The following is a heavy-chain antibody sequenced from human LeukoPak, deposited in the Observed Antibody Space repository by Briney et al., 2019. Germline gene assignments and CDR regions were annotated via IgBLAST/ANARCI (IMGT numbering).Heavy chain of an antibody. CDR1: GFTFSSYG. Sequence: PGGSLRLSCAASGFTFSSYGMNWVRQAPGKGLEWVSSISSSSSYTYYADSVKGRFTISRDNAKNSLYLQMNSLRAEDTAVYYCARDRTYSSSSLGYWGQGTLVTVSS. D-gene: IGHD6-6*01. J-gene: IGHJ4*02. V-gene: IGHV3-21*01. CDR3: ARDRTYSSSSLGY. CDR2: ISSSSSYT.